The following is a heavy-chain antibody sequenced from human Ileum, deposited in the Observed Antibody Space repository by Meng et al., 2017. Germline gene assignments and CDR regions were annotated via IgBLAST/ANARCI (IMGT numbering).Heavy chain of an antibody. V-gene: IGHV3-53*02. CDR1: GFTVSSNY. Sequence: EVELVETGGGLIPPGGALRLSCAASGFTVSSNYMSWVRQAPGKGLEWVSVIYSGGSTYYADSVKGRFTISRDNSRNTLYLQMNSLRADDTAVYYCVREQYESRGHWGQGTLVTVSS. J-gene: IGHJ4*02. D-gene: IGHD3-22*01. CDR3: VREQYESRGH. CDR2: IYSGGST.